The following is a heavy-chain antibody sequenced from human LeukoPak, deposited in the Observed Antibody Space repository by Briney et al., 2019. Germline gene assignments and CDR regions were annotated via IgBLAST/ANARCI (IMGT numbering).Heavy chain of an antibody. Sequence: SETLSLTCTISGDSINGHYWSWIRQPPGKRLEWTGDIHYKGSTNYNLSLKSRVTISVDTSKNHLSLNLTSVLAADTAIHYCARRDTGWNYCDYWGQGILVTVSS. CDR3: ARRDTGWNYCDY. J-gene: IGHJ4*02. D-gene: IGHD6-19*01. V-gene: IGHV4-59*08. CDR2: IHYKGST. CDR1: GDSINGHY.